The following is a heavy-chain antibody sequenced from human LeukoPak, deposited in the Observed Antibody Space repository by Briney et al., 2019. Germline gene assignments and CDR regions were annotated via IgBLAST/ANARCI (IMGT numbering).Heavy chain of an antibody. J-gene: IGHJ5*02. D-gene: IGHD3-10*01. CDR2: INHSGST. CDR1: GGSFSGYY. CDR3: AGGRGSGSHRRLDRTNWFDP. V-gene: IGHV4-34*01. Sequence: PSETLSLTCAVYGGSFSGYYWSWIRQPPGKGLEWIGEINHSGSTNYNPSLKSRVTISVDTSKDQFSLKLSSVTAADTAVYYCAGGRGSGSHRRLDRTNWFDPWGQGTLVTVSS.